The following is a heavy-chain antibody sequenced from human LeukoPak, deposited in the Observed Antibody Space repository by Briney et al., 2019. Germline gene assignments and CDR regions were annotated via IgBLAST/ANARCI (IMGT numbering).Heavy chain of an antibody. CDR3: ARLCSYYYDSSAYPYYFDY. CDR1: GDSISSGSYY. D-gene: IGHD3-22*01. CDR2: IYYSGST. Sequence: PSETLSLTCTVSGDSISSGSYYWGWIRQPPGKALEWIGSIYYSGSTYYNPSLKSRVTLSVDTSKNQFSLKLSSVTAADTAVYFCARLCSYYYDSSAYPYYFDYWGQGTLVTVSS. V-gene: IGHV4-39*01. J-gene: IGHJ4*02.